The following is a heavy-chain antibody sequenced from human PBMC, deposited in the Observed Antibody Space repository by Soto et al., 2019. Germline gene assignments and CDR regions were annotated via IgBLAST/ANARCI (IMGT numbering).Heavy chain of an antibody. Sequence: GASLKISCKGSGYSFTSYWISWVRQMHGKGLEWMGRIDPSDSYTNYSPSFQGHITISADKSISTAYLQWSSLKASDTALYDCARQDTAMGYHFDYWGQGTLVTVSS. D-gene: IGHD5-18*01. CDR2: IDPSDSYT. CDR1: GYSFTSYW. V-gene: IGHV5-10-1*01. CDR3: ARQDTAMGYHFDY. J-gene: IGHJ4*02.